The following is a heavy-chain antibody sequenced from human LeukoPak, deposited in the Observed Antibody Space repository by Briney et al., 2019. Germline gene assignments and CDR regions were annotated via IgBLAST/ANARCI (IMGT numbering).Heavy chain of an antibody. CDR3: ARTWGYSASSPWNPPQLHGMDV. CDR1: GGSFSGYY. CDR2: INHSGST. D-gene: IGHD5-18*01. Sequence: PSETLSLTCAVYGGSFSGYYWSWIRQPPGKGLEWIGEINHSGSTNYNPSLKSRVTISVDTSKNQFSLKLSSVTAADTAVYYCARTWGYSASSPWNPPQLHGMDVWGQGTTVTVSS. J-gene: IGHJ6*02. V-gene: IGHV4-34*01.